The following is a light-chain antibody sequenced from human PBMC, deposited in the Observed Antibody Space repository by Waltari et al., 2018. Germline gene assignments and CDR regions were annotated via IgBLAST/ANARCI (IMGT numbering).Light chain of an antibody. V-gene: IGKV1-8*01. CDR2: AAS. CDR3: QQYYSYPRT. Sequence: AIRITQSPSSLSASTGARVTIPCRASQGIISYLAWYQQKPGKAPKLLIYAASTLQSGVPSRFSGSGSGTDFTLTISCLQSEDFATYYCQQYYSYPRTFGQGTKVEIK. J-gene: IGKJ1*01. CDR1: QGIISY.